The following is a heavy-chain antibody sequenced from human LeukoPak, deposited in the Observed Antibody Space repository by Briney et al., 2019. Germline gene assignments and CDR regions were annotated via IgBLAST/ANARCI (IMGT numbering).Heavy chain of an antibody. CDR1: GGSISNYY. V-gene: IGHV4-59*01. CDR3: ASSHPLGSNNDYYTPFDY. CDR2: MYYSGST. D-gene: IGHD3-3*01. Sequence: SETLSLTCTVSGGSISNYYWSWIRQPPGKGLEWIGYMYYSGSTNYNPSLKSRVTISVDTSKNQFSLKLSSVTAAGTAVYYCASSHPLGSNNDYYTPFDYWGQGTLVTVSS. J-gene: IGHJ4*02.